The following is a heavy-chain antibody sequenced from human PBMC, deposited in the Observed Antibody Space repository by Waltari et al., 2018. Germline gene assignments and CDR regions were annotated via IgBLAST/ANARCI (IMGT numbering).Heavy chain of an antibody. CDR3: ARRLEMSGITYDAFDI. D-gene: IGHD3-3*01. V-gene: IGHV4-39*01. CDR2: VSANGDT. Sequence: QLQLQESGPGLVKPSETLSLTCTVSGDSITSPIYHWGWIRQPPGKGLEWIGRVSANGDTYYNPSLKIRVTISVGTSKTQFSLKLSSVTAADTAVFYCARRLEMSGITYDAFDIWGQGTMVTVSS. CDR1: GDSITSPIYH. J-gene: IGHJ3*02.